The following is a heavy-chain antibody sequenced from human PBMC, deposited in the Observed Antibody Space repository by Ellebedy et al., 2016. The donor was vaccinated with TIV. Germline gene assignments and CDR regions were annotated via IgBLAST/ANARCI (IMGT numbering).Heavy chain of an antibody. D-gene: IGHD4-17*01. J-gene: IGHJ3*02. V-gene: IGHV3-7*01. CDR1: GFSFSSYW. CDR3: AADGSYGDYRSPAHAFVI. Sequence: GESLKISCAASGFSFSSYWMSWVRQPPGKGLEWVANINKDASDKYYVDPVKGRFTISRDNAKNSLYLQMNSLRVEDTSVYYCAADGSYGDYRSPAHAFVIWGQGTMVTVSS. CDR2: INKDASDK.